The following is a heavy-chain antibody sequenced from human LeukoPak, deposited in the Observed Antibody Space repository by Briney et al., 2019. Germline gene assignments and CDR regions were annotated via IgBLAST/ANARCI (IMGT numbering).Heavy chain of an antibody. CDR1: GYIFTGYY. Sequence: ASVKVSCKASGYIFTGYYMHWVRQAPGQGLEWMGWINPNSGGTNYAQKFQGRVTMTRDTSISTAYMELSRLRSDDTAVYYCARAGYSSGWDYFDYWGQGTLVTVSS. J-gene: IGHJ4*02. CDR3: ARAGYSSGWDYFDY. CDR2: INPNSGGT. V-gene: IGHV1-2*02. D-gene: IGHD6-19*01.